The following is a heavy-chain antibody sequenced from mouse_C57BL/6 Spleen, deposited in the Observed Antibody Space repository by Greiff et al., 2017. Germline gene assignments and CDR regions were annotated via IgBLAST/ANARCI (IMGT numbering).Heavy chain of an antibody. Sequence: VQLQQPGAELVKPGASVKLSCKASGYTFTSYWMHWVKQRPGQGLEWIGMIDPNSGSTNYNEKFKSKATLTVDKSSSTAYLQLSSLTSEDSAVXCCARSYSSTWFAYWGQGTLVTVSA. CDR3: ARSYSSTWFAY. D-gene: IGHD1-1*01. J-gene: IGHJ3*01. V-gene: IGHV1-64*01. CDR2: IDPNSGST. CDR1: GYTFTSYW.